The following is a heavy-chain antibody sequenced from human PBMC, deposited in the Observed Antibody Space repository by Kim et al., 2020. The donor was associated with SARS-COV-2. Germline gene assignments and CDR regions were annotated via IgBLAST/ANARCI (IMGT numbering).Heavy chain of an antibody. CDR2: T. CDR3: ARDLRSGYLDY. V-gene: IGHV4-31*02. J-gene: IGHJ4*02. D-gene: IGHD3-3*01. Sequence: TYYSPSLRSRVTVSVDTSKNQFSLRLSSVTAADTAVYYCARDLRSGYLDYWGQGTLVTVSS.